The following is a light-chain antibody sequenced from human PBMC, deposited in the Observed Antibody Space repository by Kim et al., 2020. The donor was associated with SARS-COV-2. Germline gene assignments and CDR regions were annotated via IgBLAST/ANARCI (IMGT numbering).Light chain of an antibody. Sequence: GQSIRISCTGSSSDVGGYDHVSWYQQHPDKVPKLMIYNVNKRPSGVSSRFSGSKSGNTASLTISGLQAEDEADYYCSSYATSTTWVFGGGTQLTVL. CDR3: SSYATSTTWV. CDR1: SSDVGGYDH. CDR2: NVN. V-gene: IGLV2-14*03. J-gene: IGLJ3*02.